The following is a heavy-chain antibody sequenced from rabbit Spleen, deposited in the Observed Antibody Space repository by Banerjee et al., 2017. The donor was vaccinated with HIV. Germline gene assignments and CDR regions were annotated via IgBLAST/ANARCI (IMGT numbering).Heavy chain of an antibody. CDR1: GFAFTTYY. Sequence: QLEESGGDLVKPEGSLTLTCKASGFAFTTYYMSWVRQAPGKGLEWIGSIDPVFGIANYANWVNGRFTISRDNAQNTVDLRINSLTAADTATYFCARDYSSGWDLWGQGTLVTVS. V-gene: IGHV1S7*01. CDR2: IDPVFGIA. CDR3: ARDYSSGWDL. D-gene: IGHD4-1*01. J-gene: IGHJ6*01.